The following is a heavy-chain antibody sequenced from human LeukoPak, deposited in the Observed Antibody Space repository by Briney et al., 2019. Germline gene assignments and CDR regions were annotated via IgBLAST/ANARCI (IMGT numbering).Heavy chain of an antibody. CDR2: ISVYNGNT. J-gene: IGHJ3*02. Sequence: AASVKVSCKASSYTLTNYGISWVRLAPGQGLEWMGWISVYNGNTNYAQNLQGRVTMTTDTSTNTAYMELRSLRSDDTAVYYCARDQDPEAFDIWGQGTMVTVSS. CDR1: SYTLTNYG. CDR3: ARDQDPEAFDI. V-gene: IGHV1-18*01.